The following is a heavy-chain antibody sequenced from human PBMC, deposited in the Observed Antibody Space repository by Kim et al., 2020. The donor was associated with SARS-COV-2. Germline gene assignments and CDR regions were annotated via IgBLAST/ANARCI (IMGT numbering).Heavy chain of an antibody. V-gene: IGHV3-13*05. J-gene: IGHJ6*01. CDR2: IGTAGDP. CDR3: ARARGDFWSGYYTQGVVWYYGMDV. D-gene: IGHD3-3*01. CDR1: GFTFSSYD. Sequence: GGSLRLSCAASGFTFSSYDMHWVRQATGKGLEWVSAIGTAGDPYYPGSVKGRFTISRENAKNSLYLQMNSLRAGDTAVYYCARARGDFWSGYYTQGVVWYYGMDVWGQGTTVPVPS.